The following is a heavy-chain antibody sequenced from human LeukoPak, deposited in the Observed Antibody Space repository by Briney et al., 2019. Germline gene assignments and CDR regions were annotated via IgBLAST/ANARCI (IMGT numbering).Heavy chain of an antibody. J-gene: IGHJ4*02. CDR2: ISSSGSYT. Sequence: GGSLRLSCAASGFTFSDYYMSWLRQAPGKGLEWLSYISSSGSYTNYADSVKGRFTISRDNAKNSLYLQMNSLRAEDTAVYYCARDLGGSSWPFYFDYWGQGTLVTVSS. D-gene: IGHD6-13*01. V-gene: IGHV3-11*06. CDR3: ARDLGGSSWPFYFDY. CDR1: GFTFSDYY.